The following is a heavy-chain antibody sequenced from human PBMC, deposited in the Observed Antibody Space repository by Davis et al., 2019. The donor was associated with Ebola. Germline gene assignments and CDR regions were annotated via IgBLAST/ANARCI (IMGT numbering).Heavy chain of an antibody. V-gene: IGHV1-69*06. D-gene: IGHD2-21*02. CDR2: IIPIFGTA. CDR1: GGTFSSYA. J-gene: IGHJ4*02. Sequence: SVKVSCKASGGTFSSYAISWVRQAPGQGLEWMGGIIPIFGTANYAQKFRGRVMITADKSTRIAYMELNSLTSEDTAVYYCAREPSVATAHYFDYWGQGTLVTVSS. CDR3: AREPSVATAHYFDY.